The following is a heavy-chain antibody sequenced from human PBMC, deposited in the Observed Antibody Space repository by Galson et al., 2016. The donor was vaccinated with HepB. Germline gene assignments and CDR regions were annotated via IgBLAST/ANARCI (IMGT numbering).Heavy chain of an antibody. CDR1: GFTFSSYA. J-gene: IGHJ4*02. Sequence: SLRLSCAASGFTFSSYAMSWVRQAPGKGLEWVSSSGSGGPTYYAYSVKGRFTISRDNSKNTLFLQMHSLRADDTAVYYCAKSVLEYDILTGYYRRGADYWGQGTLVTVSS. D-gene: IGHD3-9*01. CDR3: AKSVLEYDILTGYYRRGADY. V-gene: IGHV3-23*01. CDR2: SGSGGPT.